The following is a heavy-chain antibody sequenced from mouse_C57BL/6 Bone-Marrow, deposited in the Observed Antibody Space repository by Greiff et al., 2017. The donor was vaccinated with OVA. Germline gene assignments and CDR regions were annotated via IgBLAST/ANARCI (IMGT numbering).Heavy chain of an antibody. V-gene: IGHV1-55*01. CDR3: AREDLGYYYGSSYVGY. CDR1: GYTFTSYW. CDR2: IYPGSGST. J-gene: IGHJ2*01. Sequence: QVQLKQPGAELVKPGASVKMSCKASGYTFTSYWITWVKQRPGQGLEWIGDIYPGSGSTNYNEKFKSKATLTVDTSSSTAYMQLSSLTSEDSAVYYCAREDLGYYYGSSYVGYWGQGTTLTVSS. D-gene: IGHD1-1*01.